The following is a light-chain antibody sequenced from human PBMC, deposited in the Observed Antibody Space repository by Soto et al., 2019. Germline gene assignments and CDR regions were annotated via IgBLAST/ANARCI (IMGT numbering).Light chain of an antibody. CDR3: MQALQTPPYT. Sequence: DIVMTRSPLSLPVTPGEPASISCRSSQSLLHSNGYNYLDWYLQKPGQSPQLLIYLGSNRASGVPDRFSGSGSGTDFTLKISRVEAEDVGVYYCMQALQTPPYTFGQGTKLEIK. V-gene: IGKV2-28*01. CDR2: LGS. J-gene: IGKJ2*01. CDR1: QSLLHSNGYNY.